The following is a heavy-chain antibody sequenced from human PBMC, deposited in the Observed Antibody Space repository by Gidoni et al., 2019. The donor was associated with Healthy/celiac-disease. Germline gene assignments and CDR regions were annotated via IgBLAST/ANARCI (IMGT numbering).Heavy chain of an antibody. CDR3: ARAGAAAGPSFNDY. J-gene: IGHJ4*02. V-gene: IGHV3-33*01. Sequence: QVQLVESGGGVVQPGRSLRLSCAASGFTFSSYGMHWFRQAPGRGLEWVAVIWYDGSNKYYADSVKGRFTISRDNSKNTLYLQMNSLRAEDTAVYYCARAGAAAGPSFNDYWGQGTLVTVSS. CDR2: IWYDGSNK. D-gene: IGHD6-13*01. CDR1: GFTFSSYG.